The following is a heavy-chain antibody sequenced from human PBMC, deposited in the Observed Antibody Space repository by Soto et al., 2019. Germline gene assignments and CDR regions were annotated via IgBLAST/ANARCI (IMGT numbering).Heavy chain of an antibody. V-gene: IGHV1-2*04. Sequence: ASVKVSCKASGYTFTGYYMHWVRQAPGQGLEWMGWINPNSGGTNYAQKFQGWVTMTRDTSISTAYMELSRLRSDDTAVYYCARDQGKWNDAPHYYYYGMDVWGQGTTVTVSS. CDR2: INPNSGGT. CDR3: ARDQGKWNDAPHYYYYGMDV. J-gene: IGHJ6*02. CDR1: GYTFTGYY. D-gene: IGHD1-1*01.